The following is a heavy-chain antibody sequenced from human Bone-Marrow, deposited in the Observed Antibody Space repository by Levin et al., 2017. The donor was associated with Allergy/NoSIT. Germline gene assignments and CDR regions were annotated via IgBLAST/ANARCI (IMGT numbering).Heavy chain of an antibody. CDR3: ARGIRRMATITGVHS. Sequence: GGSLRLSCAASGFTFLSYTMAWVRQAPGKGLEWVSSISSSSTHIYYADSLKGRFTISRDNAKNSLYLQMSSLRVEDTAVYYCARGIRRMATITGVHSWGQGTLVTVSS. J-gene: IGHJ4*02. D-gene: IGHD5-24*01. CDR1: GFTFLSYT. CDR2: ISSSSTHI. V-gene: IGHV3-21*01.